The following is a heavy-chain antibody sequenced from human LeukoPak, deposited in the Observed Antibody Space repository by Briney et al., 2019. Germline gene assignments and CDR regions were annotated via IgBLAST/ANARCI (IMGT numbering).Heavy chain of an antibody. CDR2: NYSSGST. Sequence: GGSLRLSCAASGFTVSSNYMSWVRQAPGKGLEWVSVNYSSGSTYYADSVKGRFTISRDNSKNTLYLQMNSLRAEDTAVYYCAREAIAAAGTFDYWGQGTLVTVSS. D-gene: IGHD6-13*01. V-gene: IGHV3-53*01. J-gene: IGHJ4*02. CDR3: AREAIAAAGTFDY. CDR1: GFTVSSNY.